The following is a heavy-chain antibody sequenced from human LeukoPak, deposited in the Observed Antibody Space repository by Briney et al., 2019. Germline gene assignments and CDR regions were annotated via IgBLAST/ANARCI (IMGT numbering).Heavy chain of an antibody. CDR3: ATFRQQWLVRYFDY. D-gene: IGHD6-19*01. CDR2: IYPGDSDT. CDR1: GYTFTSYW. Sequence: GESLKISCKDSGYTFTSYWIGWVRQMPGKGLEWMGIIYPGDSDTRYSPSFQGQVTISVDKSISTAYLQWSSLKASDTAMYYCATFRQQWLVRYFDYWGQGTLVTVSS. J-gene: IGHJ4*02. V-gene: IGHV5-51*01.